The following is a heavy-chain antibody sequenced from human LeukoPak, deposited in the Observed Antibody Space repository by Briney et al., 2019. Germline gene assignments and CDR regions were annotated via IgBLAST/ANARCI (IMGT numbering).Heavy chain of an antibody. CDR3: ARERVGSRYTTFDY. Sequence: ASVKVSCKASGYKFTSYYIHWVRQAPGQGLEWMGMINPSGGSTTYEQKFQGRVTMTRDMSTSTVYMGLSSLRSEDTAVYFCARERVGSRYTTFDYWGQGTLVAVSS. J-gene: IGHJ4*02. D-gene: IGHD3-16*01. CDR2: INPSGGST. V-gene: IGHV1-46*01. CDR1: GYKFTSYY.